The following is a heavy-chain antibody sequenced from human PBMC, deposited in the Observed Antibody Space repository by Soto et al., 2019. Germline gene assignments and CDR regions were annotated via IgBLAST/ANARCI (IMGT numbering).Heavy chain of an antibody. CDR2: INHSGST. D-gene: IGHD5-12*01. V-gene: IGHV4-34*01. Sequence: PSETLSLTCAVYGGSFSGYYWSWIRQPPGKGLEWIGEINHSGSTNYNPSLKSRVTISVDTSKNQFSLKLSSVTAADTAVYYCARDRYDYSPELSDPEYYYYGMDVWGQGTTVTVSS. J-gene: IGHJ6*02. CDR1: GGSFSGYY. CDR3: ARDRYDYSPELSDPEYYYYGMDV.